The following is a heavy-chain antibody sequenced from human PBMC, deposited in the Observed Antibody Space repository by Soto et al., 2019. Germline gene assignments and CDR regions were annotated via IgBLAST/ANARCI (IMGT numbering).Heavy chain of an antibody. CDR3: VRQGFGRLHGLVDV. V-gene: IGHV4-59*08. D-gene: IGHD3-10*01. CDR2: IDSNGGT. CDR1: DDSSSNYK. Sequence: SETLSLACTVSDDSSSNYKWSWIRQPPGRRLEWIGYIDSNGGTSYNPSLQSRVTISIDTSTKQFFLKLSSVTVADTAVYYCVRQGFGRLHGLVDVWGQGTTVTVSS. J-gene: IGHJ6*02.